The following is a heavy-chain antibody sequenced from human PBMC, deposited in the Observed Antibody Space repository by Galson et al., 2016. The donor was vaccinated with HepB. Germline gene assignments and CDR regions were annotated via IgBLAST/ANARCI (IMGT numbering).Heavy chain of an antibody. V-gene: IGHV3-7*01. Sequence: SLRLSCAASGFSLSSYWMSWVRQAPGKGLEWVANVKYDGSEKYYVDSVKGRFTISRDNAKNSMSLQMNSLSAEDTAVYYCVRDGSGGWHFDNWGQGTPVSVIS. J-gene: IGHJ4*02. D-gene: IGHD6-19*01. CDR2: VKYDGSEK. CDR3: VRDGSGGWHFDN. CDR1: GFSLSSYW.